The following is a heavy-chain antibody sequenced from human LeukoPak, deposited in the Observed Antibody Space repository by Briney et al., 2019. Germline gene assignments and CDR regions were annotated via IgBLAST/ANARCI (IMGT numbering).Heavy chain of an antibody. D-gene: IGHD2-2*03. CDR3: ARDWVDIVVVPAAIPLDP. CDR2: IKQDGSEK. V-gene: IGHV3-7*01. CDR1: GFTFSSYW. Sequence: GGSLRLSCAASGFTFSSYWMSWVRQAPGKGLEWVANIKQDGSEKYYVDSVKGRFTISRDNAKNPLYLQMNSLRAEDTAVYYCARDWVDIVVVPAAIPLDPWGQGTLVTVSS. J-gene: IGHJ5*02.